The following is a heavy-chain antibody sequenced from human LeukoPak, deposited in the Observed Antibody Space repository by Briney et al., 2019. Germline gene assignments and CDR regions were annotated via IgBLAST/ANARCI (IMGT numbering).Heavy chain of an antibody. D-gene: IGHD3-3*02. Sequence: PSETLSLTCTVSGGSISSSSYYWSWIRQPAGKGLEWIGRIYTSGSTNYNPSLKSRVTISVDTSKNQFSLKLSSVTAADTAVYYCVGQTDISFYYYIDAWGRGTTVTISS. CDR1: GGSISSSSYY. CDR3: VGQTDISFYYYIDA. CDR2: IYTSGST. V-gene: IGHV4-61*02. J-gene: IGHJ6*03.